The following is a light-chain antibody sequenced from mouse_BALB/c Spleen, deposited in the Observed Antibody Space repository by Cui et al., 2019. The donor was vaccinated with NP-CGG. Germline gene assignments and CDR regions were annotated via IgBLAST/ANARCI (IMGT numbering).Light chain of an antibody. CDR1: TGAVTTSNY. J-gene: IGLJ1*01. CDR3: ALWYSNHWV. V-gene: IGLV1*01. Sequence: QAFVPQDSALTTSPGKTVTLTCRSSTGAVTTSNYANWVQEKSDHLFTGIIGGTNNRAPGVPARFSGSLIGDKAALTITGAQTEDEKIYFCALWYSNHWVFGGGTKLTVL. CDR2: GTN.